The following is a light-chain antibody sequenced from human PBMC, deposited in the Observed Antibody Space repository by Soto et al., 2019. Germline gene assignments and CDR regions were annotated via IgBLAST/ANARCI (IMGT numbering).Light chain of an antibody. CDR2: DAS. V-gene: IGKV1-5*01. J-gene: IGKJ1*01. CDR1: QSISNW. CDR3: QHYNSYSEA. Sequence: IQINRGASTGPAKIGNRVTRTCRASQSISNWLAWYQQKPGKAPKLLIYDASSLKSGVPSRFSGSGSATEFALTMSSFQPEAFATHYCQHYNSYSEAFGEGTQVDIK.